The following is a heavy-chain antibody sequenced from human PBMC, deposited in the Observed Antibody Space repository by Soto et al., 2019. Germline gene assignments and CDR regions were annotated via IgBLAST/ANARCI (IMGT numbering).Heavy chain of an antibody. CDR2: TNQDGTAK. Sequence: DEQLVESGGGLVQPGGSLRLSCAVSGFTFRRDWMNWVRQAPGKGLEWVAHTNQDGTAKYYVDSVKGRFTISRDNAKNSLYLQMNSLRVEDTAVYYCSGGVGDAVWGQGPLVTVSS. CDR1: GFTFRRDW. D-gene: IGHD1-26*01. V-gene: IGHV3-7*04. J-gene: IGHJ4*02. CDR3: SGGVGDAV.